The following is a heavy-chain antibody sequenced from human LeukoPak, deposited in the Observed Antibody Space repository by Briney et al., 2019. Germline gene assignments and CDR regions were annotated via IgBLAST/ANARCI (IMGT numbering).Heavy chain of an antibody. D-gene: IGHD5-18*01. J-gene: IGHJ4*02. CDR3: AKDHRIQLWSYFDY. V-gene: IGHV3-23*01. CDR1: GFTFSSYA. CDR2: ISGSGGST. Sequence: GGSLRLSFAASGFTFSSYAMSWVRQAPGKGLEWVSAISGSGGSTYYADSVKGRFTISRDNSKNTLYLQMNSLRAEDTAVYYCAKDHRIQLWSYFDYWGQGTLVTVSS.